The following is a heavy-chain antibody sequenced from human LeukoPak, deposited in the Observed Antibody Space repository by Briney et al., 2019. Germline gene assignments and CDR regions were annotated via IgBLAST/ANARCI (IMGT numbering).Heavy chain of an antibody. J-gene: IGHJ4*02. D-gene: IGHD3-3*01. CDR1: GYTFTGYY. Sequence: ASVKVSCKASGYTFTGYYMHWVRQAPGQGLEWMGRINPNSGGTNYAQKFQGRVTMTRDTSISTAYMELSRLRSGDTAVYYCARNNPYYDFWSGYSQFDYWGQGTLVTVSS. V-gene: IGHV1-2*06. CDR2: INPNSGGT. CDR3: ARNNPYYDFWSGYSQFDY.